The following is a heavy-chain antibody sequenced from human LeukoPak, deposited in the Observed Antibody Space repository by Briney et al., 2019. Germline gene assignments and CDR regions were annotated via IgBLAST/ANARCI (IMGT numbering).Heavy chain of an antibody. Sequence: TGGSLRLSCAASGFSISSSAMNWVRQAPGKGLEWVSSINNVASHIYYAGSVRGRFTISRDNAKNSVYLQMNSLRAEDTAVYYCAKGQYSGSYDPAFDYWGQGTLVTVSS. CDR2: INNVASHI. CDR1: GFSISSSA. D-gene: IGHD1-26*01. V-gene: IGHV3-21*01. CDR3: AKGQYSGSYDPAFDY. J-gene: IGHJ4*02.